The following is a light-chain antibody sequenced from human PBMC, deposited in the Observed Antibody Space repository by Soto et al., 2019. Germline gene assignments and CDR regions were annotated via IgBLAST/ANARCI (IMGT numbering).Light chain of an antibody. Sequence: QSVLTLSSSASASLGSSVKLTFTLSSGHSTYIIAWHQQQPGKAPRYLMKLEGSGSYNKGSGVPDRFSGSSSGADRYLTISNLQFEDEADYFCETWDINTHVVFGGGTKLTVL. CDR1: SGHSTYI. CDR2: LEGSGSY. J-gene: IGLJ2*01. CDR3: ETWDINTHVV. V-gene: IGLV4-60*02.